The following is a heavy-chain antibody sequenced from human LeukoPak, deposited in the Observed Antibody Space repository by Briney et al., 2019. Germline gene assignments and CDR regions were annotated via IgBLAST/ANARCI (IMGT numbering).Heavy chain of an antibody. CDR3: AKSRGYSAYDFPDY. CDR1: GFAFSRYA. V-gene: IGHV3-23*01. Sequence: GGSLRLSCAASGFAFSRYAMNWVRQAPGKGLEWVSGISGSAGSTYYADSVKGRFSISRDNSKNTLYLQMNSLRVEDTAVYCCAKSRGYSAYDFPDYWGQGTLVTVSS. D-gene: IGHD5-12*01. J-gene: IGHJ4*02. CDR2: ISGSAGST.